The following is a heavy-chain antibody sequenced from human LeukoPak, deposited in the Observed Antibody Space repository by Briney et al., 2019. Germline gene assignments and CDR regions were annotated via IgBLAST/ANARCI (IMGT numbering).Heavy chain of an antibody. V-gene: IGHV3-48*01. Sequence: PGGSLRLSWVASGFSFSRFGMNWVRQAPGKALEWVSHISSTSGDVYYADSVKGRFTISRDNAKNSLYLQMNSLRVEDTAIYYCAQKGGTDHWGQGTLVTVSS. CDR3: AQKGGTDH. CDR2: ISSTSGDV. D-gene: IGHD2-15*01. J-gene: IGHJ4*02. CDR1: GFSFSRFG.